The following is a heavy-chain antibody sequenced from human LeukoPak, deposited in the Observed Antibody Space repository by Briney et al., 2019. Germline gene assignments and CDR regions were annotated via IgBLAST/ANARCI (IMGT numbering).Heavy chain of an antibody. CDR3: ARDGHKDPLEMATTYYFDY. J-gene: IGHJ4*02. D-gene: IGHD5-24*01. CDR2: IKGDGSST. Sequence: GGSLGLSCAASGFSFSPYWMDWVRQAPGEGLVWVSRIKGDGSSTTYADSVKGRFTISRDNAKNTLYLQMNSLRAEDTAVYYCARDGHKDPLEMATTYYFDYWSQGTLVTVSS. CDR1: GFSFSPYW. V-gene: IGHV3-74*01.